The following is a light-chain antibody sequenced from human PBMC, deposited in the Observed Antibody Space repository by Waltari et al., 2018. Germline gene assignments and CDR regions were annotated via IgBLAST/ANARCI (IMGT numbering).Light chain of an antibody. V-gene: IGLV2-14*01. CDR1: SSDVGRYNY. CDR2: DVS. J-gene: IGLJ3*02. Sequence: QSALTQPASVSGSPGQSITISCTGTSSDVGRYNYVSWYQQHPGKVPKLLIFDVSNRPSGVSHRFSGSKSGNTASLTSSGLQAEDESDYYCCSFTTRSTWVFGGGTKLTVL. CDR3: CSFTTRSTWV.